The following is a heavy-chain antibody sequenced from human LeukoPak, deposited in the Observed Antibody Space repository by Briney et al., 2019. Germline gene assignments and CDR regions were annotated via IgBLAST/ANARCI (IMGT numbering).Heavy chain of an antibody. J-gene: IGHJ4*02. CDR2: IKQDGSEK. Sequence: AGGSLRLSCAASGFTFSSYWMSWVRQAPGKGLEWVANIKQDGSEKYYVDSVKGRFTISRDNATNSLYLQINSLRPEDMALYFCARGVGDYCSGGSCYYFDSWGQGTLVTVSS. CDR1: GFTFSSYW. D-gene: IGHD2-15*01. V-gene: IGHV3-7*03. CDR3: ARGVGDYCSGGSCYYFDS.